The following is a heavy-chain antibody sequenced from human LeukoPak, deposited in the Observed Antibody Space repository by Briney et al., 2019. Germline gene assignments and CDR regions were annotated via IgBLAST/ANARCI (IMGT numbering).Heavy chain of an antibody. J-gene: IGHJ6*03. V-gene: IGHV4-34*01. CDR3: ARDYGDYVHYYMDV. CDR1: GGSFSAYY. CDR2: INHSGST. Sequence: SDTLSLTCAVYGGSFSAYYWSWIRHPPGKGLEWIGEINHSGSTNYNPSLKSRVTISVDTSKNQFSLKLTPVTAADTAVYYCARDYGDYVHYYMDVWGKGTTVTVSS. D-gene: IGHD4-17*01.